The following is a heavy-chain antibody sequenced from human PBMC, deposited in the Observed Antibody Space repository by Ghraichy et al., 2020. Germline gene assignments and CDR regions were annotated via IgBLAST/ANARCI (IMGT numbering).Heavy chain of an antibody. V-gene: IGHV3-7*03. CDR2: INQDGRAK. Sequence: GGSLRLSCAASGLIFSSYWMTWVRQAPGKGLEWVANINQDGRAKYYVGSVKGRFTISRDNAKNSLYLQMNNLSAEDTAVYYCSSGDTFDVWGQGTKVTVSS. CDR1: GLIFSSYW. J-gene: IGHJ3*01. CDR3: SSGDTFDV. D-gene: IGHD3-10*01.